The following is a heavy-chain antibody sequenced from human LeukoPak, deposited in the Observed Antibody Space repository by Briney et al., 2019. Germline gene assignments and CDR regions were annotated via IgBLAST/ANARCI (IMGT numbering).Heavy chain of an antibody. Sequence: PGGSLRLSCAASGFTFSSYGMHWVRQAPGKGLEWVAVIWYDGSNKYYADSVKGRFTISRDNSKNTLYLQMNSLRAEDTAVYYCAKENLPSEYRIRYYFDYWGKGTLVTVSS. CDR2: IWYDGSNK. J-gene: IGHJ4*02. CDR1: GFTFSSYG. CDR3: AKENLPSEYRIRYYFDY. D-gene: IGHD2-2*02. V-gene: IGHV3-33*06.